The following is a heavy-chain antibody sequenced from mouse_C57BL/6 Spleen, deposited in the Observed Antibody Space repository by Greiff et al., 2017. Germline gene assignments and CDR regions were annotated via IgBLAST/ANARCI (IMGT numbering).Heavy chain of an antibody. CDR3: ERESYSNAFGY. J-gene: IGHJ2*01. V-gene: IGHV3-6*01. CDR1: GYSITSGYS. D-gene: IGHD2-5*01. Sequence: EVQVVESGPGLVKPSQSLSLTCSVTGYSITSGYSWKWIRQFPGNKLEWMGDISYDGSNNYNPSLKNRISITSDTSKNPFFLKLNSVTTEDTATYYCERESYSNAFGYWGQGTTLTVSS. CDR2: ISYDGSN.